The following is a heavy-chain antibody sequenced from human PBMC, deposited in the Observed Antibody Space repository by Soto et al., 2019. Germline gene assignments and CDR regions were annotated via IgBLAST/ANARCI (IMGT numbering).Heavy chain of an antibody. D-gene: IGHD3-10*01. J-gene: IGHJ6*02. CDR3: ARNSPTYYYGSGTYYKHGMDV. V-gene: IGHV3-21*01. Sequence: AGGSLRLSCTASGFTFSTYSMNWVRQSPGKGLEWVSSISGSSTYIYYADSLKGRFTISRDNAKNSLYLQMSSLRAEDTAVYYCARNSPTYYYGSGTYYKHGMDVWGQGTTVTVS. CDR1: GFTFSTYS. CDR2: ISGSSTYI.